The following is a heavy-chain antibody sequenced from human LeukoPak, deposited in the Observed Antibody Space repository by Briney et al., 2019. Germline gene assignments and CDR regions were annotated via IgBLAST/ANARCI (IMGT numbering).Heavy chain of an antibody. CDR3: ARDVLR. J-gene: IGHJ4*02. CDR2: INSDGSST. V-gene: IGHV3-74*01. CDR1: GFTFRSYW. Sequence: GGSLRLSCAAAGFTFRSYWMHWVRQAPGKGPVWVSGINSDGSSTSYADSVKGRFTISRDSDKNMLYLQMDSLRAEDTAVYYCARDVLRGGQGTLVTVSS.